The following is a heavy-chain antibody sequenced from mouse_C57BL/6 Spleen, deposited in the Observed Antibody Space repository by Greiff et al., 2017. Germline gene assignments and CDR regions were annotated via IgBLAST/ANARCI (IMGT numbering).Heavy chain of an antibody. D-gene: IGHD1-1*01. V-gene: IGHV14-2*01. CDR3: ARPHYYGSSHWYFDV. J-gene: IGHJ1*03. CDR2: LDPEDGET. Sequence: VQLKQSGAELVKPGASVKLSCTASGFNIKDYYMHWVKQRTEQGLEWIGRLDPEDGETKYAPKFQGKATITADTSSHTAYLQLSSLTSEDTAVYYCARPHYYGSSHWYFDVWGTGTTVTVSS. CDR1: GFNIKDYY.